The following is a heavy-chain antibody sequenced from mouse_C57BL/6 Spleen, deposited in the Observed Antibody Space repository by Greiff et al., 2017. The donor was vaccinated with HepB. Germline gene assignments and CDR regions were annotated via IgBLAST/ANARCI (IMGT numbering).Heavy chain of an antibody. CDR1: GFTFSSYA. CDR2: ISDGGSYT. V-gene: IGHV5-4*03. D-gene: IGHD2-4*01. CDR3: ARLDDYDGGFAY. Sequence: DVKLVESGGGLVKPGGSLKLSCAASGFTFSSYAMSWVRQTPEKRLEWVATISDGGSYTYYPDNVKGRFTISRDNAKNNLYLQMSHLKSEDTAMYYCARLDDYDGGFAYWGQGTLVTVSA. J-gene: IGHJ3*01.